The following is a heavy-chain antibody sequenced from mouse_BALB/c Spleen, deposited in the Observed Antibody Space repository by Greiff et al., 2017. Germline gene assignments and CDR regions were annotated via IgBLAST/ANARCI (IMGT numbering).Heavy chain of an antibody. J-gene: IGHJ3*01. Sequence: VKLVESGPGLVAPSQSLSITCTVSGFSLTSYGVHWVRQPPGKGLEWLGVIWAGGSTNYNSALMSRLSISKDNSKSQVFLKMNSLQTDDTAMYYCARDGDGYFPFAYWGQGTLVTVSA. CDR1: GFSLTSYG. V-gene: IGHV2-9*02. CDR3: ARDGDGYFPFAY. CDR2: IWAGGST. D-gene: IGHD2-3*01.